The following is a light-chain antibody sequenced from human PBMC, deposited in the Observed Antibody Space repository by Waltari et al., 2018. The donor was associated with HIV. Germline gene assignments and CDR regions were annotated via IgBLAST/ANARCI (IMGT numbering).Light chain of an antibody. V-gene: IGLV1-44*01. Sequence: QSVLTRPHSASGTPGQRVIISGSGSNSNVGSDVVHWYQQLPGTAPKLLIYGDNARPSGVPDRFSGSKSGASASLAISDLQSEDEAEYYCAAWDARLNEYLFGTGTKVTVL. CDR2: GDN. CDR1: NSNVGSDV. CDR3: AAWDARLNEYL. J-gene: IGLJ1*01.